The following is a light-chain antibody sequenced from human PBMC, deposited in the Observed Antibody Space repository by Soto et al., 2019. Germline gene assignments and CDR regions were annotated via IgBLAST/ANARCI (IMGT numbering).Light chain of an antibody. J-gene: IGKJ2*01. V-gene: IGKV3-15*01. CDR3: QQYNDWRT. CDR2: GAS. CDR1: QSLGSK. Sequence: EIVLTQSPATLSVSPGERATLSCRASQSLGSKLAWYQQKPGQAPRLLIYGASTRATGIPARFSGSGSGTEFTLTISSLLSEDSAVYYCQQYNDWRTFGQGTKLEIK.